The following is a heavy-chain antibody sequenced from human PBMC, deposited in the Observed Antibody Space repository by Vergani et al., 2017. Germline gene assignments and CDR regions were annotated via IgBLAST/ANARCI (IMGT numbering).Heavy chain of an antibody. Sequence: EVQLVQSGAEVKKPGATMKISCKVSGYTFTDHYMHWVQHAPGKGLEWMGLVDSEDGETIYAEKFKGRVTIAADTSTDTAHLELSSLRSEDTAVYYCATPQTVTTGGMEVWGQGTTVIVSS. V-gene: IGHV1-69-2*01. D-gene: IGHD4-17*01. CDR1: GYTFTDHY. CDR3: ATPQTVTTGGMEV. J-gene: IGHJ6*02. CDR2: VDSEDGET.